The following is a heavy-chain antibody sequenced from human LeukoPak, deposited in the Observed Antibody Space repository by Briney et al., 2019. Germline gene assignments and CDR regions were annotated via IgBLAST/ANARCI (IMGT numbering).Heavy chain of an antibody. J-gene: IGHJ4*02. CDR3: ARVRAVAGTDVLYYFDY. Sequence: GGSLRLSCAAPGFTFSSYWMHWVRHTPGKGLVWVSRISSDESRTNYADSVKGRFTMSRDNAKNTVFLQRNSLRAEDTAVYYCARVRAVAGTDVLYYFDYWGQGTLVTVSS. CDR1: GFTFSSYW. CDR2: ISSDESRT. V-gene: IGHV3-74*01. D-gene: IGHD6-19*01.